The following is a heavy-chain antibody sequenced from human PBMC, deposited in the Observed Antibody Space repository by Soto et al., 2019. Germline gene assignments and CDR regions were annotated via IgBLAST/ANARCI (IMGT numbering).Heavy chain of an antibody. CDR2: ISAYNGNT. J-gene: IGHJ4*02. CDR3: GRVEIAVAGNDY. Sequence: ASVKVSCKASGYTFTSYGISWVRQAPGQGLEWMRWISAYNGNTNYAQKLQGRVTMTTDTSTSTAYMGLRSLRSDDTAVYYCGRVEIAVAGNDYWGRGTLVTVSS. CDR1: GYTFTSYG. D-gene: IGHD6-19*01. V-gene: IGHV1-18*01.